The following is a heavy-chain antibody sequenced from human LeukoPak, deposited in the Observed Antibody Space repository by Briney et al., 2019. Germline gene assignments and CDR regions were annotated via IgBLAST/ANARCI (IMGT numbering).Heavy chain of an antibody. CDR3: ARATYSSPFDY. V-gene: IGHV1-46*01. CDR2: INPSGGST. J-gene: IGHJ4*02. Sequence: ASLKVSCTASGYTFTSYYMHWVRQAPGPGLEWMGIINPSGGSTSYAQKFQGRVTMTREMSTSTVYMELSRLRSEDTAVYYCARATYSSPFDYWGQGTLVTVSS. CDR1: GYTFTSYY. D-gene: IGHD6-13*01.